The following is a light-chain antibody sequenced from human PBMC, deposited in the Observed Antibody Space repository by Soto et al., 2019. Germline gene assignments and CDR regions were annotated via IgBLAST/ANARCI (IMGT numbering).Light chain of an antibody. J-gene: IGLJ1*01. Sequence: QSVLTQPASVSGSAGQSITISCTGTSSDVGGYEYVSWYQQHPGRAPKLMIYEVSNRPSGVSNRFSGSKSGNTASLTISGLQAVDEADYYCSSYTSSSTLLFGTGTKVTVL. CDR3: SSYTSSSTLL. CDR1: SSDVGGYEY. V-gene: IGLV2-14*01. CDR2: EVS.